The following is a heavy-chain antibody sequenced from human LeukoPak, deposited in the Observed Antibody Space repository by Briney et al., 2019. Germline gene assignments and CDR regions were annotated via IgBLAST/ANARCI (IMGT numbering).Heavy chain of an antibody. CDR2: IYYSGST. CDR3: VGEKNYWGTPY. CDR1: GDSLSTYS. J-gene: IGHJ4*02. V-gene: IGHV4-59*08. Sequence: PETLSLTCTVSGDSLSTYSWSWLRQPPGKGLEYIGYIYYSGSTNYNPSLKSRVTMSVDTSKNQFSLKLNSVTAADTAVYYCVGEKNYWGTPYWGQGTLVTVSS. D-gene: IGHD1-7*01.